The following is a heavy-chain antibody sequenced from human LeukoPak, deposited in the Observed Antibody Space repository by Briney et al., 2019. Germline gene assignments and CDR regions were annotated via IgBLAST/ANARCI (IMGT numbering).Heavy chain of an antibody. Sequence: GGSLRLSCAASGFTVSSNYMSWVRQAPGKGLEWVSVIYSGGSTYYADSVKGRFTISRDNSKNTLYLQMNSLRAEDTAVYYCARMSSSWYMFDYWGQGTLVTVSS. D-gene: IGHD6-13*01. J-gene: IGHJ4*02. CDR1: GFTVSSNY. CDR2: IYSGGST. V-gene: IGHV3-53*01. CDR3: ARMSSSWYMFDY.